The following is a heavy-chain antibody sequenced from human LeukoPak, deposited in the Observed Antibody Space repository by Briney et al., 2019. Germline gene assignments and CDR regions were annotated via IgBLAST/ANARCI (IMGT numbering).Heavy chain of an antibody. CDR2: IYSGGST. CDR3: AREEYYYDSSGYYYFDY. D-gene: IGHD3-22*01. Sequence: GSLRLSCAASGFTVSSNYMSWVRQAPGKGLEWVSVIYSGGSTYYADSVKGRFTISRDNSKNTLYLQMNSLRAEDTAVYYCAREEYYYDSSGYYYFDYWGQGTLVTVSS. J-gene: IGHJ4*02. CDR1: GFTVSSNY. V-gene: IGHV3-66*02.